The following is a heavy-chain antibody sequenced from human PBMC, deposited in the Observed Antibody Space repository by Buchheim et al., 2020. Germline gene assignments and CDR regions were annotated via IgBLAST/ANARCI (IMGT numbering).Heavy chain of an antibody. Sequence: QVQLQESGPGLVKPSETLSLTCTVSGGSISSYYWSWIRQPPGKGLEWIGYIYDTGGTLYNPSLRSRVTMSLDTSKNHFSLKLSSVTAADTAVYYCARRRPYVGTVFDYWGQGTL. CDR2: IYDTGGT. D-gene: IGHD3-16*01. V-gene: IGHV4-59*08. CDR3: ARRRPYVGTVFDY. CDR1: GGSISSYY. J-gene: IGHJ4*02.